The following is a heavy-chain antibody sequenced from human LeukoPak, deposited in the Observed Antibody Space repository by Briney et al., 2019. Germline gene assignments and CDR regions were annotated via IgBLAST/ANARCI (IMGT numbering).Heavy chain of an antibody. CDR1: GGSISSSSYY. V-gene: IGHV4-39*01. J-gene: IGHJ4*02. CDR3: AIKGLLTYYYDSSGYYQPKDFDY. Sequence: SETLSLTCTVSGGSISSSSYYWGWIRQPPGKGLEGIGSNYYSGSTYYNPSLKSRVTISVEKSKNQFSLKLSSVTAADTAVYYCAIKGLLTYYYDSSGYYQPKDFDYWGQGTLVTVSS. D-gene: IGHD3-22*01. CDR2: NYYSGST.